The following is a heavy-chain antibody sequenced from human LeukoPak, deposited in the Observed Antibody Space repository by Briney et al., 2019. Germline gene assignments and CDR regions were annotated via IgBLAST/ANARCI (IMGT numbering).Heavy chain of an antibody. D-gene: IGHD3-9*01. V-gene: IGHV3-30*02. Sequence: PEGSLRLSCEVSGFTFSKYGMHWVRQAPGKGLEWVSTIRYDGSTEYYADSVRGRFTISRDNSGNTLFLQMNSLGAEDTAVYYCVRDTITYDIFTGSPDYWGQGTLVIVSS. CDR1: GFTFSKYG. CDR2: IRYDGSTE. J-gene: IGHJ4*02. CDR3: VRDTITYDIFTGSPDY.